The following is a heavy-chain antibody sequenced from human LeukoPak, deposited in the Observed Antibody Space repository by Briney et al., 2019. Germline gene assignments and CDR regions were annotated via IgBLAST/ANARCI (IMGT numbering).Heavy chain of an antibody. CDR3: ARXNSXSXXXFDP. Sequence: PSETLSLTCTVSGGSISSYYWSWIRQPPGKGPEWIGYIHYSGSTNYNSSLNSRVTISLDTSKNQFSLKLRSVTAADTAVYYCARXNSXSXXXFDPWGQGTXVTVSS. CDR1: GGSISSYY. J-gene: IGHJ5*02. D-gene: IGHD2/OR15-2a*01. CDR2: IHYSGST. V-gene: IGHV4-59*01.